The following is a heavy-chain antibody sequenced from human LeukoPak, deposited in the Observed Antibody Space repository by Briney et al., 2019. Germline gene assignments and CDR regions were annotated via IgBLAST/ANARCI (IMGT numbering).Heavy chain of an antibody. CDR1: GGSISSHNYY. CDR3: ARARCSSTSCYTDYYYYYMDV. CDR2: IYTSGST. D-gene: IGHD2-2*02. V-gene: IGHV4-61*02. J-gene: IGHJ6*03. Sequence: SETLSLTCTVSGGSISSHNYYWSWIRQPAGKGLEGIVRIYTSGSTNYNPSRKSRVTISVDTSKNQFSLKLSSATAADTAVYYCARARCSSTSCYTDYYYYYMDVWGKGTTVTVSS.